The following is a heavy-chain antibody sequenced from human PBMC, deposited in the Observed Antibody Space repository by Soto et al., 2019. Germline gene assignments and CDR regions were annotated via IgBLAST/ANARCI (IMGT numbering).Heavy chain of an antibody. CDR3: ARDQEVHYYYGMDV. Sequence: QVQLVESGGGVVQPGRSLRLSCAASGFTFSSYAMHWVRQAPGKGLEWVAVISNDGSNKYDADSVKGRFTISRDNSKDPLYLPMNSLRTEDTAVYYCARDQEVHYYYGMDVWGQGTTVTVSS. CDR1: GFTFSSYA. J-gene: IGHJ6*02. CDR2: ISNDGSNK. V-gene: IGHV3-30-3*01.